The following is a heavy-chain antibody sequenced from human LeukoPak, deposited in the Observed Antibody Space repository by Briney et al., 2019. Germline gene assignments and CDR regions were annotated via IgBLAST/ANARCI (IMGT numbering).Heavy chain of an antibody. J-gene: IGHJ5*02. CDR1: GFTFSTYW. D-gene: IGHD2-8*01. V-gene: IGHV3-7*01. Sequence: GGSLRLSCAASGFTFSTYWMTWVRQAPGKGLEWVASIKRDGSEKYYLDSVKGRFTISRDNAKNSLYLQMNSLRAEDTALYYCARENAPDWFDPWGQGTLVTVSS. CDR3: ARENAPDWFDP. CDR2: IKRDGSEK.